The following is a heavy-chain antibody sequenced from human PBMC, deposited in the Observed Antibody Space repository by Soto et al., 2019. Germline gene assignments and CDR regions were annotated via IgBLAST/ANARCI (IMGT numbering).Heavy chain of an antibody. CDR2: ISISGSST. Sequence: GGSLRLSCAASGFTLTTYAMRWVRQAPGKGLEWVSGISISGSSTYYAESVKSRFTISRGNSKITLYLQMYSLRADDTAVYYCARVVISAAVKNSYYMDVWGKGTTVTVSS. J-gene: IGHJ6*03. CDR1: GFTLTTYA. D-gene: IGHD2-2*01. CDR3: ARVVISAAVKNSYYMDV. V-gene: IGHV3-23*01.